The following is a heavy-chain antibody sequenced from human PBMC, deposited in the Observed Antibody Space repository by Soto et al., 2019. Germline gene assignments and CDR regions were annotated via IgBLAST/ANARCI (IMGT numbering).Heavy chain of an antibody. CDR3: ARAGRGDYYGSGRWDDY. V-gene: IGHV3-21*01. CDR1: GFTFSSYS. D-gene: IGHD3-10*01. J-gene: IGHJ4*02. Sequence: EVQLVESGGGLVKPGGSLRLSCAASGFTFSSYSMNWVRQAPGKGLEWVSSISSSSSYIYYADSVKGRFTISRDNAKNSLYLQMNSLRAEDTAVYYCARAGRGDYYGSGRWDDYWGQGTLVTVSS. CDR2: ISSSSSYI.